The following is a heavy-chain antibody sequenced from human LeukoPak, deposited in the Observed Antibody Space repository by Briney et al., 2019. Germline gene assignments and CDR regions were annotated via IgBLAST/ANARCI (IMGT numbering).Heavy chain of an antibody. D-gene: IGHD1-26*01. Sequence: PGGSLRLSCAASGITFNTFHMNWVRQAPGKGLEWVSSITSSGTYITYADSVQGRFTISRDNAKNSLYLQMNSLRVDDTALYYCARASGGWDLDYWGHGTLVTVSS. J-gene: IGHJ4*01. CDR2: ITSSGTYI. V-gene: IGHV3-21*06. CDR3: ARASGGWDLDY. CDR1: GITFNTFH.